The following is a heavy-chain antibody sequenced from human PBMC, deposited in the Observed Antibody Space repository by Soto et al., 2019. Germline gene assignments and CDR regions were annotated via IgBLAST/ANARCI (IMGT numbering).Heavy chain of an antibody. CDR3: AREVIAVAGTSWFDP. CDR2: INSDGSST. CDR1: GFTFSSYW. J-gene: IGHJ5*02. Sequence: EVQLVESGGGLVQPGGSLRLSCAASGFTFSSYWMHWVRQAPGKGLVWVSRINSDGSSTSYADSVKGRFTISRDNAKNTLYLQMNSLRAEDTAVYYCAREVIAVAGTSWFDPWGQGNLVTVSS. D-gene: IGHD6-19*01. V-gene: IGHV3-74*01.